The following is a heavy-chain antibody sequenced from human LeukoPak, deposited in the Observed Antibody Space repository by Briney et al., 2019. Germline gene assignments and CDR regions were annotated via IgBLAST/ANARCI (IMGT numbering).Heavy chain of an antibody. CDR3: AKASDYGGNLYYFDY. D-gene: IGHD4-23*01. CDR2: INSDGSGT. V-gene: IGHV3-74*01. Sequence: PGGSLRLSCAASGFTFSTYWMHWVRQAPGEGLVWVSFINSDGSGTGYADSVKGRFTISRDNARSTLYLQMNSLRAEDTAVYYCAKASDYGGNLYYFDYWGQGTLVTVSS. J-gene: IGHJ4*02. CDR1: GFTFSTYW.